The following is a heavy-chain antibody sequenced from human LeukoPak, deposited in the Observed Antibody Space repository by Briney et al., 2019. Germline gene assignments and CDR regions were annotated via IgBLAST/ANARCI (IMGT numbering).Heavy chain of an antibody. V-gene: IGHV3-23*01. J-gene: IGHJ5*01. Sequence: GGSLRLSCAASGFSFSTYAMSWVRQAPGKGLEWVSGIRGSGGVTYYADSVKGRFTISRDNAKNSLYLQMDSLKVEDTAIYYCARDNWVDCWGQGTLVTVSS. CDR2: IRGSGGVT. CDR1: GFSFSTYA. CDR3: ARDNWVDC.